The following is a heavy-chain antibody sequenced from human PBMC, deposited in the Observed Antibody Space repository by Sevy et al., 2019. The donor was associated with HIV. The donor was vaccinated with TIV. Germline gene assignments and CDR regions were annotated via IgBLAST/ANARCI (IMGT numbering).Heavy chain of an antibody. D-gene: IGHD4-17*01. CDR1: GFSFRSYW. Sequence: GGSLRLSCAASGFSFRSYWMSWVRQAPGKGLEWVANIRQDGSEKYDVHFVKGRFTISRDNAENSLYLRMNSLRAEDTAVYYCAREGSYGDHDYQYYYGMDVWGQGTTVTVSS. CDR2: IRQDGSEK. V-gene: IGHV3-7*01. CDR3: AREGSYGDHDYQYYYGMDV. J-gene: IGHJ6*02.